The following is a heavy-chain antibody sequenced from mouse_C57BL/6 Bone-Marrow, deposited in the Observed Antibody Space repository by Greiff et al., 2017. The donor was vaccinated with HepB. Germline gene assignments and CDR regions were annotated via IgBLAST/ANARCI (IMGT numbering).Heavy chain of an antibody. CDR3: ASKGGLGAY. D-gene: IGHD3-1*01. J-gene: IGHJ3*01. CDR2: INPSTGGT. Sequence: VQLQQSGPELVKPGASVKISCKASGYSFTGYYMNWVKQSPEKSLEWIGEINPSTGGTTYNQKFKAKATLTVDKSSSTAYMQLKSLTSEDSAVYYCASKGGLGAYWGQGTLVTVSA. V-gene: IGHV1-42*01. CDR1: GYSFTGYY.